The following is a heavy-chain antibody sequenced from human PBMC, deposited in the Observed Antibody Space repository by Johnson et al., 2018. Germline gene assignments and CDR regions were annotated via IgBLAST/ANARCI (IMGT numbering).Heavy chain of an antibody. J-gene: IGHJ6*02. CDR3: ARDSAAATCMDV. CDR1: RFTFNNYP. D-gene: IGHD6-13*01. V-gene: IGHV3-30-3*01. Sequence: QVQLQESGGGVVQPGRSLRLSCEGSRFTFNNYPMHWVRQAPGKGLEWVAVISYDGSNKYYADSVKGRFTISRDNSKNTLYLQMNSLRAEDTAVYYCARDSAAATCMDVWGQGTTVTVSS. CDR2: ISYDGSNK.